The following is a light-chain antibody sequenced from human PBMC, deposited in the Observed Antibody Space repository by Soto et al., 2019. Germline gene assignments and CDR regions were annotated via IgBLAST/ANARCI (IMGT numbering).Light chain of an antibody. CDR3: SSYAGRTLYV. Sequence: QSALTQPPSASGSPGQSVTISCTGTSSDVGGYNYVSWYQQHPGKAPKLLIHEVSKRPSGVTDRFSGSKSGNTASLTVSGLQPEDEADYYCSSYAGRTLYVFGTGTMVTVL. CDR2: EVS. J-gene: IGLJ1*01. V-gene: IGLV2-8*01. CDR1: SSDVGGYNY.